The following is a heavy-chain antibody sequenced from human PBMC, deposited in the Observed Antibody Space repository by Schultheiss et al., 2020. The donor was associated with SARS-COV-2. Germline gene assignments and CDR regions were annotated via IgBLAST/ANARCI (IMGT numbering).Heavy chain of an antibody. Sequence: SVKVSCKASGGTFSSYAIRWVRQAPGQGLEWMGGIIPIFGTANYAQKFQGRVTMTEDTSTDTAYMELSSLRSEDTAVYYCATLYCRGDCYYRNDYLGQVTLVTVSS. CDR2: IIPIFGTA. CDR1: GGTFSSYA. D-gene: IGHD2-21*02. V-gene: IGHV1-69*06. J-gene: IGHJ4*02. CDR3: ATLYCRGDCYYRNDY.